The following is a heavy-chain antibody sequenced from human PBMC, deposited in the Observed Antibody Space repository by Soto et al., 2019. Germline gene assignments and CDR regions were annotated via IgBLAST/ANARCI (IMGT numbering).Heavy chain of an antibody. J-gene: IGHJ5*02. CDR3: ARAPYSGYDFGWSDP. CDR2: IYHSGST. Sequence: TLSLTCAVSGGSISSGGYSWSWIRQPPGKGLEWIGYIYHSGSTYYNPSLKSRVTISVDRSKNQFSLKLSSVTAADTDVYYCARAPYSGYDFGWSDPWGKGTLVTVSS. D-gene: IGHD5-12*01. CDR1: GGSISSGGYS. V-gene: IGHV4-30-2*01.